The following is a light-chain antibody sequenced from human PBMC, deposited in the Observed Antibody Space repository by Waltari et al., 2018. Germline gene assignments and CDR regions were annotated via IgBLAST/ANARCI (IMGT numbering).Light chain of an antibody. V-gene: IGKV1-5*03. CDR2: EAS. J-gene: IGKJ1*01. Sequence: DIQMTQSPSTLSASVGDRVTITCRAIQSISGLLAWYRKEAGQAPKLLIYEASTLESGVPSRFRGSGSGTEFTLTISGVQPDDVATFYCQQYRTYPWTFGRGTKVEIK. CDR1: QSISGL. CDR3: QQYRTYPWT.